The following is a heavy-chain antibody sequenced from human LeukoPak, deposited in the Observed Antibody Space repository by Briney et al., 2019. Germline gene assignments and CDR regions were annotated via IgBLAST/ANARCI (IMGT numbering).Heavy chain of an antibody. J-gene: IGHJ3*02. Sequence: ASVKVSCKASGYTFTSYYMHWARQAPGQGLEWMGIINPSGGSTSYAQKFQGRVTMTRDMSTSTVYMELSSLRSEDTAVYYCARGEGYCTNGVCYTIANAFDIWGQGTMVTVSS. CDR2: INPSGGST. CDR1: GYTFTSYY. D-gene: IGHD2-8*01. V-gene: IGHV1-46*01. CDR3: ARGEGYCTNGVCYTIANAFDI.